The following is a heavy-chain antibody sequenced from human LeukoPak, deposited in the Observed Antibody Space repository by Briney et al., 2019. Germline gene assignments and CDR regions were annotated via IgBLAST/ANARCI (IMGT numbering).Heavy chain of an antibody. D-gene: IGHD1-26*01. Sequence: GRSLRLSCAASGFTFSSYGMHCVRQAPGKGLEWVAVIWYDGSNKYYADSVKGRFTIPRDNSKNTLYLQMNSLRAEDTAVYYCAKDVGARSFDYRRQGALVTVSS. CDR2: IWYDGSNK. CDR1: GFTFSSYG. CDR3: AKDVGARSFDY. J-gene: IGHJ4*02. V-gene: IGHV3-33*06.